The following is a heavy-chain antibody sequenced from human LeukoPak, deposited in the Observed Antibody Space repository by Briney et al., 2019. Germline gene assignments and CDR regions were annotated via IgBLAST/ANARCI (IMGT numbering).Heavy chain of an antibody. Sequence: ASVKLSCKASGYTLTNYYIHWVRQAPGQGLEWMGMINPGGGGTAYAQKFQGRVTMTRDTSTSTVYMELRSLRSEDTAVYYCEREYHGGLFDYWGQGTLVTVSS. CDR2: INPGGGGT. J-gene: IGHJ4*02. CDR3: EREYHGGLFDY. V-gene: IGHV1-46*01. CDR1: GYTLTNYY. D-gene: IGHD2-15*01.